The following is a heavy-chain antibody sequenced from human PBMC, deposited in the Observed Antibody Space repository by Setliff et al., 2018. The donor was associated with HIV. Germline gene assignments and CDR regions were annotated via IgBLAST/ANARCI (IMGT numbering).Heavy chain of an antibody. J-gene: IGHJ6*03. CDR1: GGSISSSSYY. D-gene: IGHD6-19*01. Sequence: PSETLSLTCTVSGGSISSSSYYWGWIRQPPGKGLEWIGSISYSGNIYCNASLKSRVTISLDTSKRQLSLRLTSVTAADTAVYYCARHVILLEWLSYFYMDVWGKGATVT. CDR2: ISYSGNI. CDR3: ARHVILLEWLSYFYMDV. V-gene: IGHV4-39*01.